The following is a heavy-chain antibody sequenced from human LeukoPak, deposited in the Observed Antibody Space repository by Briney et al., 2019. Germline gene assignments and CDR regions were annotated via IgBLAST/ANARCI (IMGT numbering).Heavy chain of an antibody. J-gene: IGHJ6*02. D-gene: IGHD3-10*01. CDR2: IRSKANSYAT. V-gene: IGHV3-73*01. CDR1: VFTFSGSA. CDR3: TRRYGSGSYGMDV. Sequence: GGSLRLSCAASVFTFSGSAMHWVRQASGKGLEWVGRIRSKANSYATAYAASVKGRFTISRDDSKNTAYLQMNSLKTEDTAVYCCTRRYGSGSYGMDVWGQGTTVTVSS.